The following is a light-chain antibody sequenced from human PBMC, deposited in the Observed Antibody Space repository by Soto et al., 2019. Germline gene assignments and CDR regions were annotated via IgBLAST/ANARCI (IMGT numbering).Light chain of an antibody. Sequence: EIVLTQSPGTLSLSPGERATLSCRASQSVSSSYLAWYQQKPGQAPRLLIYGASSRATGIPDRFSGSGSGTDFTIKISRMETEYVEVYYCQQYGSSPINLGGGPKVDIK. V-gene: IGKV3-20*01. J-gene: IGKJ4*01. CDR2: GAS. CDR3: QQYGSSPIN. CDR1: QSVSSSY.